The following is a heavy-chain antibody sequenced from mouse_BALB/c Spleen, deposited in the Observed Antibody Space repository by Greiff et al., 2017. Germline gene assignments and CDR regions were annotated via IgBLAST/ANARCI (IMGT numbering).Heavy chain of an antibody. V-gene: IGHV1-9*01. CDR3: ARRGSPPNFDV. Sequence: QVQLQQSGAELMKPGASVKISCKATGYTFSSYWIEWVKQRPGHGLEWIGEILPGSGSTNYNEKFKGKATFTADTSSNTAYMQLSSLTSEDSAVYYCARRGSPPNFDVWGAGTTVTVSS. CDR1: GYTFSSYW. CDR2: ILPGSGST. J-gene: IGHJ1*01.